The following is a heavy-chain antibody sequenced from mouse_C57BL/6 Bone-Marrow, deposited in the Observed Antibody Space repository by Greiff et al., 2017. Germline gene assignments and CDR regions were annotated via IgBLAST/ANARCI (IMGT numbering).Heavy chain of an antibody. V-gene: IGHV1-42*01. CDR2: INPSTGGT. D-gene: IGHD3-1*01. CDR3: ARRGSGWYLFAY. Sequence: VQLQQSGPELVKPGASVKISCKASGYSFTGYYMNWVKQSPEKSLEWIGEINPSTGGTTYNQKFKAKATLTVDKSSSTAYMQLKSLTSEDSAVYYCARRGSGWYLFAYWGQGTLVTVSA. J-gene: IGHJ3*01. CDR1: GYSFTGYY.